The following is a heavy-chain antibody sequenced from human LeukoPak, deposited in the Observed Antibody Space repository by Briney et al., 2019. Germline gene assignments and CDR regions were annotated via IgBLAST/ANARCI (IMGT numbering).Heavy chain of an antibody. V-gene: IGHV4-39*07. J-gene: IGHJ4*02. CDR1: GGSISSSSYY. Sequence: SETLSLTCTVSGGSISSSSYYWGWIRQPPGKGLEWIGSIYYSGSTYYNQSPKSRVTISVDTSKNQFSLKLSSVTAADTAVYYCAREVGATIFDYWGQGTLVTVSS. D-gene: IGHD1-26*01. CDR3: AREVGATIFDY. CDR2: IYYSGST.